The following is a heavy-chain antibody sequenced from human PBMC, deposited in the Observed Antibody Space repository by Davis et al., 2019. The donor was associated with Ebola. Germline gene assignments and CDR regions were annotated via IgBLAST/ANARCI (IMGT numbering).Heavy chain of an antibody. CDR2: ISYDGGNK. CDR1: GLSFSDHT. D-gene: IGHD2/OR15-2a*01. Sequence: GESLKISCAASGLSFSDHTMHWVRQAAGKGLEWVAVISYDGGNKFYPDSVKGRFTISRDNSKNTLYLQMNGLRVEDTAIYYCAKDNRNIWSEVWGQGTMVTVSS. CDR3: AKDNRNIWSEV. V-gene: IGHV3-30-3*01. J-gene: IGHJ3*01.